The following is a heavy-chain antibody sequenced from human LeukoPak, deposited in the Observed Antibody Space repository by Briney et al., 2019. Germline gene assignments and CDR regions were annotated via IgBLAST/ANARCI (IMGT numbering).Heavy chain of an antibody. CDR1: GGSISSYY. V-gene: IGHV4-59*12. D-gene: IGHD3-3*01. J-gene: IGHJ5*02. CDR2: IYYSGST. CDR3: ARGCITIFGVVIPNWFDP. Sequence: SETLSLTCTVSGGSISSYYWSWIRQPPGKGLEWIGYIYYSGSTNYNPSLKSRATISVDTSKNQFSLKLSSVTAADTAVYYCARGCITIFGVVIPNWFDPWGQGTLVTVSS.